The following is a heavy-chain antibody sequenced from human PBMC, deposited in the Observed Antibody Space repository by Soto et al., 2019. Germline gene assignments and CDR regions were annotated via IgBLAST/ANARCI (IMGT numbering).Heavy chain of an antibody. CDR1: SGSISSRKW. D-gene: IGHD3-10*01. V-gene: IGHV4-4*02. CDR3: ASKFGELLADAFVI. J-gene: IGHJ3*02. Sequence: SETLSVTCAVSSGSISSRKWWTWVRQSPGKGLEWIGEIYHSGSTNYNPSLKSRVTISIDKSNNQFSLKLSSVTAADTAVYYCASKFGELLADAFVIWGQGTMVTVS. CDR2: IYHSGST.